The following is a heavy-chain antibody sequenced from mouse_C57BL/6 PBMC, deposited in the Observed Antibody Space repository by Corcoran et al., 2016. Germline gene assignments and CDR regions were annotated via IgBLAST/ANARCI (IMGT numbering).Heavy chain of an antibody. CDR2: INPNNGGT. CDR3: ARPFFDY. J-gene: IGHJ2*01. CDR1: GYTFTDYY. V-gene: IGHV1-26*01. Sequence: EVQLQQSGPELVKPGASVKISYKASGYTFTDYYMNWVKQSHGKSLEWIGDINPNNGGTSYNQKFKGKATLTVDKSSSTAYMELRSLTSEDSAVYYCARPFFDYWGQGTTLTVSS.